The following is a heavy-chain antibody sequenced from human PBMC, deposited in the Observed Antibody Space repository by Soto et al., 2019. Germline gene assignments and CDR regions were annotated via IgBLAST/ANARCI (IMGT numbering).Heavy chain of an antibody. CDR1: GFIVSSSF. D-gene: IGHD2-15*01. J-gene: IGHJ2*01. CDR3: ARIEYCSGGVCFYWHFDL. V-gene: IGHV3-53*01. Sequence: GGSLRLSCAASGFIVSSSFISWVRQAPGKXLEWVSVIYGDGTTYYADSVKGRFTISRDNSENTVYLQMNSLRAEDTAVYYCARIEYCSGGVCFYWHFDLWGRGTLVTVSS. CDR2: IYGDGTT.